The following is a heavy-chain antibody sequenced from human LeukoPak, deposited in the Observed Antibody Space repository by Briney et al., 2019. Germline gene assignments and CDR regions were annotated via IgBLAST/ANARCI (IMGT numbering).Heavy chain of an antibody. J-gene: IGHJ4*02. CDR2: IYDTGST. CDR3: ARAKESGLVPKYYFDY. CDR1: GDSVRGGNYY. D-gene: IGHD3-16*01. Sequence: PSETLSLTCTVSGDSVRGGNYYWSWIRQPPGKGLEWISYIYDTGSTNYNPSLKSRVTISVDTSKNHFSLKLTSVTAADTAVYYCARAKESGLVPKYYFDYWGQGTLVTVSS. V-gene: IGHV4-61*03.